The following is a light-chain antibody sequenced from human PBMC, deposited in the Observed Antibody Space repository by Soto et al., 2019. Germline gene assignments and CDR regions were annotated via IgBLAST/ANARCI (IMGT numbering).Light chain of an antibody. J-gene: IGLJ2*01. Sequence: QAVVTQEPSLTVPPGGTVTLTCASSAGAVTSAYYTNWLQQKPGQAPRALIYSTSEKHSWTPARFSGSLLGGKAALTLSAAQPEDEADYYCLLYYGGAQVLFGGGTKLTVV. V-gene: IGLV7-43*01. CDR3: LLYYGGAQVL. CDR1: AGAVTSAYY. CDR2: STS.